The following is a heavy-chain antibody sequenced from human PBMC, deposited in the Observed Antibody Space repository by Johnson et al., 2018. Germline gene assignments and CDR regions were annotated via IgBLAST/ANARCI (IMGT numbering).Heavy chain of an antibody. Sequence: VQLVQSGGGLVQPGGSLRLSCAASGFTFSSYAMSWVRQAPGKGLEWVSAISGSGGSTYYADSVKGRFTISRDNSKNTLYLQLNSLRAEDTAVYYCAKDPSSYCSSTTCGNDAFDIWGQGTMVTVSS. D-gene: IGHD2-2*01. CDR3: AKDPSSYCSSTTCGNDAFDI. V-gene: IGHV3-23*04. J-gene: IGHJ3*02. CDR2: ISGSGGST. CDR1: GFTFSSYA.